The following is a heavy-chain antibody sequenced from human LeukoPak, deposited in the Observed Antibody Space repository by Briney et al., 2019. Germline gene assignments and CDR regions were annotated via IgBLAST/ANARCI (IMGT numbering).Heavy chain of an antibody. Sequence: SETLSLTCSVSGASISSGSNYWVWIRQPPGKTLDWIGSIYSIGSTYYNPSLKSRVIIIIDTPKNHFSLTLSSVTAADTAVYYCARSDGYGLVGIWGQGTMVTVSS. CDR2: IYSIGST. V-gene: IGHV4-39*07. J-gene: IGHJ3*02. CDR3: ARSDGYGLVGI. D-gene: IGHD3-10*01. CDR1: GASISSGSNY.